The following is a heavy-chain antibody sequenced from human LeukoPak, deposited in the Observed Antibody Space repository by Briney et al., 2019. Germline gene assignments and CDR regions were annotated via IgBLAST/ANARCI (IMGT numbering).Heavy chain of an antibody. V-gene: IGHV4-39*01. J-gene: IGHJ4*02. CDR1: GGSISSYY. D-gene: IGHD4-17*01. CDR3: ARLAYSGDYVNY. CDR2: IYYSGSS. Sequence: PSETLSLTCTVSGGSISSYYWGWIRQPPGKGLEWIGSIYYSGSSYYNPSLKSRVTMSVDTSKNQFSLKLSSVTAADTAAYYCARLAYSGDYVNYWGQGTLVTVSS.